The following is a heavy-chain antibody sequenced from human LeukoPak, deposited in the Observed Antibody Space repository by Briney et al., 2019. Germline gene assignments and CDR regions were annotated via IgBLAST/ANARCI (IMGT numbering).Heavy chain of an antibody. CDR2: ISAYNGNT. V-gene: IGHV1-18*01. J-gene: IGHJ3*02. CDR1: RYTFIRYG. Sequence: GASVKVCCKASRYTFIRYGISRVRQAPGQGLEWMGLISAYNGNTNYAQKLQGRVTMTTDTSKSTAYMELRSLRSEDTAVYYCAGDPYYYDSSAQFDIWGQGTMVTVSS. D-gene: IGHD3-22*01. CDR3: AGDPYYYDSSAQFDI.